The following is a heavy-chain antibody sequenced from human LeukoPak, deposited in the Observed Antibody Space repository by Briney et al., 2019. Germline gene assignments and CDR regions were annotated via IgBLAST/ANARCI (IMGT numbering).Heavy chain of an antibody. J-gene: IGHJ4*02. CDR2: INPSAGYT. CDR3: ARDLYGDYFFDY. D-gene: IGHD4-17*01. V-gene: IGHV1-46*01. Sequence: ASVMVSFKASGYTFTSCHMHWVRQAPGQGLEWMGIINPSAGYTTYAQKFQGRVTMTRDTSTSTVYMELSSLRSEDTAVYFCARDLYGDYFFDYWGQGTLVTVSS. CDR1: GYTFTSCH.